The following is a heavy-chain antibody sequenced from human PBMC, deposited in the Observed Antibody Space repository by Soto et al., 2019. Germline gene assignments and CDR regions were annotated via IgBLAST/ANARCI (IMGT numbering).Heavy chain of an antibody. J-gene: IGHJ6*02. Sequence: QVQLVESGGGVVQPGRSLRLSCAASGFTFSSYGMHWVRQAPGKGLEWVAVISYDGSNKYYADSVKGRFTISRDNSKNTLYLQMNSLRAEDTAVYYXXXXXXXXXDSYYYYGMXXXGQGT. CDR3: XXXXXXXXDSYYYYGMXX. V-gene: IGHV3-30*03. CDR1: GFTFSSYG. CDR2: ISYDGSNK.